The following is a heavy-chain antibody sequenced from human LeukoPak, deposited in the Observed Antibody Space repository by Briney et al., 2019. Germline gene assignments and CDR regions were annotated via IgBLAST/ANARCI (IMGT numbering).Heavy chain of an antibody. D-gene: IGHD3-22*01. V-gene: IGHV4-34*08. CDR1: GFTFSRNA. J-gene: IGHJ4*01. CDR2: INHSGST. CDR3: VTYYFDSSGPKKNY. Sequence: GSLRLSCAASGFTFSRNAMNWVRQAPGKGLEWIGEINHSGSTNYNPSLKSRVTISVDTSKKQFSLKLSSVTAADTAVYYCVTYYFDSSGPKKNYWGHGTLVTVSS.